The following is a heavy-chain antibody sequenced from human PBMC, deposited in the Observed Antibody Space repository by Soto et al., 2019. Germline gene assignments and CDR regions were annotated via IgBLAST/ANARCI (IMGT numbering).Heavy chain of an antibody. CDR2: VNHRGET. J-gene: IGHJ4*02. D-gene: IGHD5-18*01. Sequence: PXGTLSLTFAVYGGSFTGYFWSWIGHSPGKGLEWIGEVNHRGETNYSPSLKSRLTISGDTSKNHISLKLSSVTAADTAVYYCARGQRMQLWLKSYFDTWGQGTPVTVSS. V-gene: IGHV4-34*01. CDR3: ARGQRMQLWLKSYFDT. CDR1: GGSFTGYF.